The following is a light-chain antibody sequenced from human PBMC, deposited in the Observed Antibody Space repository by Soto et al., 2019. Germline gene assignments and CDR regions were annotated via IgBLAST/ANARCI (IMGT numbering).Light chain of an antibody. CDR3: SSYTTSSTWV. CDR2: EVT. J-gene: IGLJ3*02. CDR1: SSDVGGYNY. Sequence: QSALTQPASVSGSPGQSITISCTGTSSDVGGYNYVSWYQHHPGKAPKLMIYEVTNRPSGVSNRFSGSKSGNTASLTISGLQAEDEADYYCSSYTTSSTWVFGGGTMVTVL. V-gene: IGLV2-14*01.